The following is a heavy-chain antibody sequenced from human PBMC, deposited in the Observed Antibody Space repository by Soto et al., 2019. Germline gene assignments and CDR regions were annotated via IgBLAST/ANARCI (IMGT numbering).Heavy chain of an antibody. J-gene: IGHJ4*02. CDR1: GFTFSSYG. V-gene: IGHV3-33*01. CDR2: IWYDGSNK. D-gene: IGHD6-6*01. CDR3: ARDRWGSSSLDY. Sequence: GGSLRLSCAASGFTFSSYGMHWVRQAPGKGLEWVAVIWYDGSNKYYADSVKGRFTISRDNSKNTLYLQMNSLRAEDTAVYYCARDRWGSSSLDYWGQGTLVTVSS.